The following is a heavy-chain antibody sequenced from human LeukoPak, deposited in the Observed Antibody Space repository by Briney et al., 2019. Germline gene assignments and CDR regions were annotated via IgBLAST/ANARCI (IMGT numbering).Heavy chain of an antibody. CDR2: ISSSSSYI. Sequence: GGSLRLSCAASGFTFSSYSMNWVRQAPGKGLEWVSSISSSSSYIYYADSVKGRFTISRDNAKNSLYLQMNSLRAEDTAVYYCARDSSDCSGGSCYRYWGQGTLVTVSS. CDR3: ARDSSDCSGGSCYRY. D-gene: IGHD2-15*01. V-gene: IGHV3-21*01. J-gene: IGHJ4*02. CDR1: GFTFSSYS.